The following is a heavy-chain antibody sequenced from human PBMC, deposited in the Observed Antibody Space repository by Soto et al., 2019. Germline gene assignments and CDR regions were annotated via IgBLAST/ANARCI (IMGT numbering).Heavy chain of an antibody. V-gene: IGHV3-15*07. D-gene: IGHD4-4*01. CDR2: IKSKTDGGTT. CDR1: SVSNAW. Sequence: SVSNAWMNWVRQAPGKGLEWVGRIKSKTDGGTTDYPAPVKGRFTISRDDSKNTLYLQMNSLKTEDTAVYYCTRNRRDYYYGMDVWGQGTTVTVSS. J-gene: IGHJ6*02. CDR3: TRNRRDYYYGMDV.